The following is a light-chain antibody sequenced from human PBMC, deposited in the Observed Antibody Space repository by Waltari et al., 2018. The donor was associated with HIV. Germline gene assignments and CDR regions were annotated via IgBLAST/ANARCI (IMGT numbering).Light chain of an antibody. CDR1: SSDVGSYDR. CDR2: GVT. Sequence: QSALTQPPSVSGSPGQSVTISCTGTSSDVGSYDRVSWYQQPPGTAPKLISDGVTNRPSGVPNRFSGSKSGNTASLTISGLQAEDEADYYCSSYTSYSTWVFGGGTKLTVL. CDR3: SSYTSYSTWV. V-gene: IGLV2-18*02. J-gene: IGLJ3*02.